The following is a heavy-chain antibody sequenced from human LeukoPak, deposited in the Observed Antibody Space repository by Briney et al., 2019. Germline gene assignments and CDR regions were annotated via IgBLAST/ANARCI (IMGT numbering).Heavy chain of an antibody. J-gene: IGHJ4*02. CDR1: GYTFTAYY. CDR3: ARGGGGLAY. V-gene: IGHV1-2*02. Sequence: ASVKVSCKASGYTFTAYYIHWVRQAPGQGLEWMGWINPNSGDTNYAQKFQGRVTMTRDTSISTAYMELSRVISDDTAVYYCARGGGGLAYWGQGTLVTVSP. D-gene: IGHD3-16*01. CDR2: INPNSGDT.